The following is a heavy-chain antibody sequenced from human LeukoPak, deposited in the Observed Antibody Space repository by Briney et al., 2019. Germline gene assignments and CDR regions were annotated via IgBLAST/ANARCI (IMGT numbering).Heavy chain of an antibody. Sequence: SETLSLTCSVSGASISSGSNYWGWIRQPPGKTLEWIGSTYSSGSTYYNSSLQSRVTISVDTSKNQFSLKLSSVTAADTAVYYCASLSSGYYYPFDYWGQGTLVTVSS. CDR3: ASLSSGYYYPFDY. CDR1: GASISSGSNY. D-gene: IGHD3-22*01. V-gene: IGHV4-39*07. CDR2: TYSSGST. J-gene: IGHJ4*02.